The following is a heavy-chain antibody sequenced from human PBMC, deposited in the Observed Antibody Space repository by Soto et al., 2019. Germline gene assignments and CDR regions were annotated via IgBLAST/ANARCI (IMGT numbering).Heavy chain of an antibody. D-gene: IGHD2-21*02. CDR2: IIGSGAIT. CDR3: AKDASDTGGNSGIDY. V-gene: IGHV3-23*01. CDR1: EFTFNSYA. J-gene: IGHJ4*02. Sequence: EVQLLESGGDLVQPGGSLRLSCVASEFTFNSYAMSWVRQAPGMGLEWVSSIIGSGAITYYADSVKGRFTISRDNSKSTLYLQMTSLRVEDTALYYCAKDASDTGGNSGIDYWGQGTLVTVSS.